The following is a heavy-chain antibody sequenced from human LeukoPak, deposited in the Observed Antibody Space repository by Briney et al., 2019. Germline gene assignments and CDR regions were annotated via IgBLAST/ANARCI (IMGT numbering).Heavy chain of an antibody. CDR2: ISSSSSYI. J-gene: IGHJ4*02. CDR1: GFTFSSYS. Sequence: GGSLRLSCAASGFTFSSYSMNWVRQAPGKGLEWVSSISSSSSYIYYADSVKGRFTISRDSAKNSLYLQMNSLRAEDTAVYYCARDEEDYFDYWGQGTLVTVSS. CDR3: ARDEEDYFDY. V-gene: IGHV3-21*01.